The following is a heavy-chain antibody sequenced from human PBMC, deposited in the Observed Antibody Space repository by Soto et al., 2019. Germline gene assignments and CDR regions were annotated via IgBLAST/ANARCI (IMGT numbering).Heavy chain of an antibody. D-gene: IGHD4-17*01. CDR1: GGSISSGGYS. Sequence: PSETLSLTCAVSGGSISSGGYSWSWIRQPPGKGLEWIGYIYHSGSTYYNPSLKSRVTISVDTSKNQFSLNLDSVTAADTAVYYCAREGRDYGGKGHFDHWGQGILVTVSS. J-gene: IGHJ4*02. V-gene: IGHV4-30-2*01. CDR3: AREGRDYGGKGHFDH. CDR2: IYHSGST.